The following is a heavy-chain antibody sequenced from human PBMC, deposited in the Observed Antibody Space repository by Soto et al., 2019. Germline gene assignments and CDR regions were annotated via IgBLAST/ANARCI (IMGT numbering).Heavy chain of an antibody. J-gene: IGHJ4*02. Sequence: EVQLVESGGGLIQPGGSLRLSCAASGFTVSSNYMSWVRQAPGKGLEWISVIYSGGNTYYADSVKGRFTISRDNSKNTRYLQMSNLRAEDTAVYYCAREEEGLIDDWGQGTLVTVSS. CDR1: GFTVSSNY. D-gene: IGHD5-12*01. CDR3: AREEEGLIDD. CDR2: IYSGGNT. V-gene: IGHV3-53*01.